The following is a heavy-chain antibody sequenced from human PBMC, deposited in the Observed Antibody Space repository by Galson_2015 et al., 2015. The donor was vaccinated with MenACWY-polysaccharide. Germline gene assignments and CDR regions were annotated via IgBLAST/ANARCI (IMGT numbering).Heavy chain of an antibody. CDR2: INSGSSIV. CDR1: GFTFSSYS. D-gene: IGHD5-12*01. J-gene: IGHJ4*02. CDR3: ARDAQRGYSGYDSFFDY. Sequence: SLRLSCAASGFTFSSYSMNWVRQAPGKGLEWISHINSGSSIVYGDSVKGRFTISRDNAKNSLYLQMDSLRAEDTAVYYCARDAQRGYSGYDSFFDYWGQGTLVTVSS. V-gene: IGHV3-48*01.